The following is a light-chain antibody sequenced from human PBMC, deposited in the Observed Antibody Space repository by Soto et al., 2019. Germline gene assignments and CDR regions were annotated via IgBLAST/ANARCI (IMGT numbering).Light chain of an antibody. CDR2: AAS. V-gene: IGKV1-16*01. Sequence: DIQMTNFSFSLSASVADRVTSTCRASQGISNYLACYQQKPGKVPKLLIYAASTLQSGVPSRFSGSGSGTDFTLTIISLQAEDFATYYCQQTRSYLSTFGGGTKV. CDR1: QGISNY. J-gene: IGKJ4*01. CDR3: QQTRSYLST.